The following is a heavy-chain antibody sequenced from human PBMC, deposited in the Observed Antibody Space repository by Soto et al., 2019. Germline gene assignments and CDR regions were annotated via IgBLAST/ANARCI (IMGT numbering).Heavy chain of an antibody. J-gene: IGHJ6*02. CDR1: GYPFSSYG. CDR2: IRPDNGNT. CDR3: AREEDYYYGMDV. V-gene: IGHV1-18*04. Sequence: GASVKVSCKSSGYPFSSYGISWVRQAPGQGLEWMGWIRPDNGNTNYAQKLQGRVTMTRDTSTSTAYMELRSLRLDDTAVYYCAREEDYYYGMDVWGQGTTVTVSS.